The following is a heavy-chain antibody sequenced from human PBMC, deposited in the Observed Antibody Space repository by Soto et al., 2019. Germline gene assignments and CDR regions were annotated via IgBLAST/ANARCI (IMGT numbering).Heavy chain of an antibody. V-gene: IGHV3-15*01. CDR2: IKSKTDGGTT. D-gene: IGHD2-15*01. J-gene: IGHJ5*02. CDR3: TTDPTFVVVVAASDWSDP. Sequence: GGSLRLSCAASGFTFSNAWMSWVRQAPGKGLEWVGRIKSKTDGGTTDYAAPVKGRFTISRDDSKNTLYLQMNSLKTEDTAVYYCTTDPTFVVVVAASDWSDPWGQGTLVTVS. CDR1: GFTFSNAW.